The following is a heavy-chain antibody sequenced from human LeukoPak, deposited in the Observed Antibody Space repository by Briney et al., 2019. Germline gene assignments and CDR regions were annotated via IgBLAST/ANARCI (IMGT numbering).Heavy chain of an antibody. CDR2: VSGSGHTT. Sequence: GGSLRLSCAASGFTFSSYALSWVRRAPGKGMEWVSTVSGSGHTTYYADSVKGRFTISRDNSKSTVYLQMSSLRVEDTAVYTCAKDWSPRWLVLRDDSEYFHHWGQGTLVTVSS. J-gene: IGHJ1*01. CDR1: GFTFSSYA. CDR3: AKDWSPRWLVLRDDSEYFHH. V-gene: IGHV3-23*01. D-gene: IGHD6-19*01.